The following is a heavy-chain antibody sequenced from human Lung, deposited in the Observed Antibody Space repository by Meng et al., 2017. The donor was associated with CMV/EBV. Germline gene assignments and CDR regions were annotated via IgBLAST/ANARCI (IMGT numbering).Heavy chain of an antibody. CDR2: INPNSGGT. CDR3: ARGLAVAGTSHFDS. J-gene: IGHJ4*02. CDR1: GYTFTGYY. D-gene: IGHD6-19*01. V-gene: IGHV1-2*02. Sequence: SVXVSCQDSGYTFTGYYMHWVRQAPGQGLEWMGWINPNSGGTNYAQKFQGRVTMTRDTSISTAYMELSRLRSDDTAVYYCARGLAVAGTSHFDSWGQGTLVTVSS.